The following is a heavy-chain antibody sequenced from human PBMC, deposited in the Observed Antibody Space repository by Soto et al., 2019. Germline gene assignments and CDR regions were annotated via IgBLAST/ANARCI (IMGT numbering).Heavy chain of an antibody. CDR2: ISNTGLTT. CDR1: GLTFSSYA. Sequence: EVQLLESGGGLVQPGGSLRLSCAASGLTFSSYAMSWVRQAPGRGLDGVAVISNTGLTTHYADSVKGRFTISRDNSKRTVYLQMNSLRVDDTAVYFCAKDPLWGQWLEYGYLDQWGQGNLVTVSS. J-gene: IGHJ5*02. CDR3: AKDPLWGQWLEYGYLDQ. D-gene: IGHD6-19*01. V-gene: IGHV3-23*01.